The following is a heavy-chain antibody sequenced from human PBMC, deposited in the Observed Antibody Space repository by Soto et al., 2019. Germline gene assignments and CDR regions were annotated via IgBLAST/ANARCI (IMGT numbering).Heavy chain of an antibody. CDR3: AKDWISRCLMTTVTENWFDP. D-gene: IGHD4-17*01. CDR2: ISGSGGST. Sequence: EVQLLESGGGWVQPGGSLRLSCAASGFTFSSYAMSWVRQAPGKGLEWVSAISGSGGSTYYADSVKGRFTISRDNSMNTLYLQMNSLRAEDTAVYYCAKDWISRCLMTTVTENWFDPWGQGTLVTVSS. V-gene: IGHV3-23*01. CDR1: GFTFSSYA. J-gene: IGHJ5*02.